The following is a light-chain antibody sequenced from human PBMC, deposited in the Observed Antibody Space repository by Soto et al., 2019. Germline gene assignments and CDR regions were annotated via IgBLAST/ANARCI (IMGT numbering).Light chain of an antibody. J-gene: IGKJ1*01. V-gene: IGKV3-15*01. CDR1: QIVSSN. CDR3: QQYNNWPPWT. CDR2: GAS. Sequence: EIVMTQSPATLSVSPGERATLSCRASQIVSSNLAWYQQQPGQAPRLLIYGASNRATGIPARFSGSGSGTEFTLTISSLQAEDFAVYYCQQYNNWPPWTFGQGNKVEIK.